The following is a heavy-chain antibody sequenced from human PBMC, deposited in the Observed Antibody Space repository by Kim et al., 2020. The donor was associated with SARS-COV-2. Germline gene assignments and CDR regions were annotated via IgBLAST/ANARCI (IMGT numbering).Heavy chain of an antibody. J-gene: IGHJ6*02. D-gene: IGHD6-19*01. CDR2: ISSSGGTI. CDR3: ARVAVAGDWYYGMDV. Sequence: GGSLRLSCAASGFTFSSYEMNWVRQAPGKGLEWVSYISSSGGTIYYADSVKGRFTISRDNAKNSLYLQMNSLRAEDTAVYYCARVAVAGDWYYGMDVWGQGTTVTVSS. V-gene: IGHV3-48*03. CDR1: GFTFSSYE.